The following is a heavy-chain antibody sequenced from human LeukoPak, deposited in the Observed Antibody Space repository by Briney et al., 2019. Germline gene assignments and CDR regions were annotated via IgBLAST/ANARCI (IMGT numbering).Heavy chain of an antibody. V-gene: IGHV3-23*01. CDR3: AKASDSGNYYVFDY. CDR2: ISGSGGST. J-gene: IGHJ4*02. CDR1: GFTFSNYA. D-gene: IGHD1-26*01. Sequence: PGGCLRLSCAASGFTFSNYAMSWVRQAPGKGLEWVSVISGSGGSTNYADSVKGRFPISRDNSKNTLYLQMNSLRAEDTAVYYCAKASDSGNYYVFDYWGQGTLVTVSS.